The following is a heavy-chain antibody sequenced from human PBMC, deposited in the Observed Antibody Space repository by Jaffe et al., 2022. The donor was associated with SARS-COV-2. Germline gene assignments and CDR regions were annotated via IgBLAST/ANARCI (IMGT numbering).Heavy chain of an antibody. D-gene: IGHD6-19*01. CDR2: ISYDGSNK. Sequence: QVQLVESGGGVVQPGRSLRLSCAASGFTFSSYAMHWVRQAPGKGLEWVAVISYDGSNKYYADSVKGRFTISRDNSKNTLYLQMNSLRAEDTAVYYCARDREAVAVITYWFDPWGQGTLVTVSS. CDR1: GFTFSSYA. V-gene: IGHV3-30-3*01. CDR3: ARDREAVAVITYWFDP. J-gene: IGHJ5*02.